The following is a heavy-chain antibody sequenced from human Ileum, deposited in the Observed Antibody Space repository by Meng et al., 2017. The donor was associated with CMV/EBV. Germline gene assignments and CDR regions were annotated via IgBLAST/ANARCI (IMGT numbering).Heavy chain of an antibody. V-gene: IGHV4-61*01. D-gene: IGHD6-19*01. CDR2: ISYSGNT. Sequence: GSLRLSCKVSGGSVNSGSYYWTWIRQPPGKGLEWIGYISYSGNTNYNPSLKSRLTIEVDTSRNQFSLKLTSVSAADTAMYYCARETSGWSTGIDYWGQGTLVTVSS. CDR3: ARETSGWSTGIDY. J-gene: IGHJ4*02. CDR1: GGSVNSGSYY.